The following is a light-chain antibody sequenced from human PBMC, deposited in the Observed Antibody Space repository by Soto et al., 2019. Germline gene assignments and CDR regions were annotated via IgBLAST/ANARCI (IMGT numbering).Light chain of an antibody. J-gene: IGKJ1*01. CDR1: QSISDT. CDR3: QQHYIHWT. CDR2: GVS. Sequence: DLPRTQSPSTLSASVGDRVTMTCRASQSISDTLAWYQQKPGKAPKLLMYGVSSLERGVPSRFSGSGSGTEFTLSISSLQPDDFATYYCQQHYIHWTFGQGTKVDNK. V-gene: IGKV1-5*01.